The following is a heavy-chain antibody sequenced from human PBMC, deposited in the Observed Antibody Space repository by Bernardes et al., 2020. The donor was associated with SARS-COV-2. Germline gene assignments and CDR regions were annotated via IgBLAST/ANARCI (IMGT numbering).Heavy chain of an antibody. Sequence: ASVKVSCKASGYTFTSFGISWVRQAPGQGLEWIGWISAYNGNTNYGQKVQGRVTLTTDRATSTVYMELRSLRSDDTAVYYCARELKGGRDGFDIWGQGTMVTVSS. CDR1: GYTFTSFG. CDR2: ISAYNGNT. CDR3: ARELKGGRDGFDI. J-gene: IGHJ3*02. V-gene: IGHV1-18*01.